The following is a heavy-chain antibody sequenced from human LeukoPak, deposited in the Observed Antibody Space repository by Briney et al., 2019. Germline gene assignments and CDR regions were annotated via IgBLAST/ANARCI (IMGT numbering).Heavy chain of an antibody. Sequence: GGSLRLSCAASGLTGSHNYVSWVRQAPGKGLEWVSAIHTSGDTCYADSVKGRFTISRDTSKNTLYLQINSLRVEDTAVYYCIVFGDLNHWGQGTLVTVSS. D-gene: IGHD4-17*01. J-gene: IGHJ5*02. CDR1: GLTGSHNY. V-gene: IGHV3-53*01. CDR2: IHTSGDT. CDR3: IVFGDLNH.